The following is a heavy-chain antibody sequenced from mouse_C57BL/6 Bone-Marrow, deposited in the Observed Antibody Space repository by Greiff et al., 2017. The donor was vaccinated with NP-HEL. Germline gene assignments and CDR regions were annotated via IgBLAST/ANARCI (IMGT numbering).Heavy chain of an antibody. CDR1: GYTFTSYG. D-gene: IGHD1-1*01. Sequence: VQLQESGAELARPGASVKLSCKASGYTFTSYGISWVKQRTGQGLEWIGEIYPRSGNTYYNEKFKGKATLTADKSSSPAYMELRSLTSEDSAVYFCARGGSSYWYFDVWGTGTTVTVSS. J-gene: IGHJ1*03. V-gene: IGHV1-81*01. CDR3: ARGGSSYWYFDV. CDR2: IYPRSGNT.